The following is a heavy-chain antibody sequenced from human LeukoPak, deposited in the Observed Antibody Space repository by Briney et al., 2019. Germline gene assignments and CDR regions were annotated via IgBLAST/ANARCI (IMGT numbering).Heavy chain of an antibody. CDR2: IYYSGST. CDR3: TQGSGWYYFDY. Sequence: SETLSLTCTVSSGSISSYYGSWIRQPPGRGLEWIGYIYYSGSTNYNPSLKSRVTISVDTSKNQFSLKLSSVTAADTAVYYCTQGSGWYYFDYWGQGTLVTVSS. CDR1: SGSISSYY. D-gene: IGHD6-13*01. J-gene: IGHJ4*02. V-gene: IGHV4-59*01.